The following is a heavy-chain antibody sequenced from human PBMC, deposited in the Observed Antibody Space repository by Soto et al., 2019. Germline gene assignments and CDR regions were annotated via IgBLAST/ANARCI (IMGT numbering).Heavy chain of an antibody. Sequence: LSLTCAVHGGSFSGFYWNWIRQPPGKGLESIGEINDSGSTRYNPSLKSRVTISVDTSKNQFSLRLNSVTAADTAVYYCARWGYCSNSICYPFDYWGQGIPVTVSS. D-gene: IGHD2-2*01. CDR1: GGSFSGFY. V-gene: IGHV4-34*01. CDR3: ARWGYCSNSICYPFDY. CDR2: INDSGST. J-gene: IGHJ4*02.